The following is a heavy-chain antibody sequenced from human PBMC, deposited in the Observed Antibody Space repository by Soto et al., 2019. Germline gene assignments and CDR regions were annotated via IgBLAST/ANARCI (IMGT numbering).Heavy chain of an antibody. CDR3: ASVTTIWSN. D-gene: IGHD2-21*02. CDR2: VNPYGASS. Sequence: QVQVVQSGAEATEPGASVKVSCKASGYSSSNYYTHWVRQAPGQGLEWMGIVNPYGASSNYAQSFQSRVTLTRMTSTNTDYTDLSCLTSDVNAVYYCASVTTIWSNWGQGTLVTVSS. CDR1: GYSSSNYY. V-gene: IGHV1-46*01. J-gene: IGHJ4*02.